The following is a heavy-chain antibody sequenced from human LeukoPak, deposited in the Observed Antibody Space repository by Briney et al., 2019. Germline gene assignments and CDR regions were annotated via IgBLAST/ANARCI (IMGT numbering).Heavy chain of an antibody. V-gene: IGHV1-2*02. Sequence: ASVKVSCKASGYTFTGYYMHWVRQAPGQGLEWMGWINPNSGGTNYAQKFQGRVTMTRDTSISTAYMELSRLRSDDTAVYYCARDRQASSGSSANWGQGTLVTVSP. D-gene: IGHD2-15*01. J-gene: IGHJ4*02. CDR3: ARDRQASSGSSAN. CDR2: INPNSGGT. CDR1: GYTFTGYY.